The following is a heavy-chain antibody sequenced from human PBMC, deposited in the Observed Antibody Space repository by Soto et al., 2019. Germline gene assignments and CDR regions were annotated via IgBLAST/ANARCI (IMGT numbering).Heavy chain of an antibody. V-gene: IGHV3-53*01. CDR1: GFTLNTYG. CDR3: ASWQLQEHAYDI. Sequence: PGGSLRLSCAASGFTLNTYGMYWVRQAPGKGLEWVSALYDVDGTYYADSVKGRFTTSSDSSRTIVYLQIHSLRPDDTAVYFCASWQLQEHAYDIWGQGTTVTVSS. J-gene: IGHJ3*02. CDR2: LYDVDGT. D-gene: IGHD6-13*01.